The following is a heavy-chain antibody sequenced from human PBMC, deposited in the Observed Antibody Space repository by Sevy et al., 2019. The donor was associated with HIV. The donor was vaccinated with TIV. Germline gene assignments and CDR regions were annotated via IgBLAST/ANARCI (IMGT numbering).Heavy chain of an antibody. CDR2: ISSSSSTI. D-gene: IGHD4-17*01. CDR3: ARDRPLRNTVTTSYVDY. CDR1: GFTFSSYS. Sequence: GGSLRLSCAASGFTFSSYSMNWVRQAPGKGLEWVSYISSSSSTIYYADSVKGRFTISRDNAKNSLYLQMNSLRDEDTAVYYCARDRPLRNTVTTSYVDYWGQGTLVTVSS. V-gene: IGHV3-48*02. J-gene: IGHJ4*02.